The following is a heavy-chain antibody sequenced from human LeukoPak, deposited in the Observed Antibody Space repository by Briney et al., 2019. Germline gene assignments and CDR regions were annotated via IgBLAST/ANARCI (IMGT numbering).Heavy chain of an antibody. J-gene: IGHJ4*02. CDR1: GYSFTSYW. V-gene: IGHV5-51*01. CDR3: ARVATWAVVTPGWSYFDY. D-gene: IGHD4-23*01. CDR2: IYPGDSDT. Sequence: GESLKISCKGSGYSFTSYWIGWVRQMPGRGLEWMGIIYPGDSDTTYSPSFQGQVTFSADKSVSTAYLQWSSLKASDTAMYFCARVATWAVVTPGWSYFDYWGQGTLVTVSS.